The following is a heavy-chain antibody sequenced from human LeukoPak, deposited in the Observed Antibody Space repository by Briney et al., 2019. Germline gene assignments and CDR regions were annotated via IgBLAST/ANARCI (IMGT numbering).Heavy chain of an antibody. CDR3: ARASPGVVFNYFDY. J-gene: IGHJ4*01. Sequence: PGGSLRLSCVASGFTIDSFYMSWVRQAPGKGLEWVANIDEAGKDRYYADSVKGRFTISRDNTKNSVFLDMTSLRVEDTATYFRARASPGVVFNYFDYWGQGALVPVSS. CDR2: IDEAGKDR. V-gene: IGHV3-7*01. D-gene: IGHD2-15*01. CDR1: GFTIDSFY.